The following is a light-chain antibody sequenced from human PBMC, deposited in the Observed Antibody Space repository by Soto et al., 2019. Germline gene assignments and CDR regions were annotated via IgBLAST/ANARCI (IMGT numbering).Light chain of an antibody. CDR2: GAS. V-gene: IGKV3-20*01. J-gene: IGKJ4*01. Sequence: EIVLTQSPGTLSLSPGERATLSCRASQSVSSSLAWYQQKPGQAPRLLIYGASSRATGIPDRFSGSGSVTDFTLTISRLEPEDFAVYYCQQYGSSPLTFGGGTKVEIK. CDR3: QQYGSSPLT. CDR1: QSVSSS.